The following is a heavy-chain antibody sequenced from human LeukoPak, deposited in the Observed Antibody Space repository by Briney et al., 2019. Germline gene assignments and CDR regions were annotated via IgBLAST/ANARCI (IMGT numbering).Heavy chain of an antibody. D-gene: IGHD5-12*01. V-gene: IGHV4-4*07. Sequence: SETLSLTCTASGGSISGYFWTWIRQPAGKELEWIGRVYTSGTTHYNPSLESRVTISLDTFNNQFSLRVTSVTAADTAIYYCARGTEKTRISGYYSFDHWGRGLLVTVSS. CDR1: GGSISGYF. CDR2: VYTSGTT. CDR3: ARGTEKTRISGYYSFDH. J-gene: IGHJ4*02.